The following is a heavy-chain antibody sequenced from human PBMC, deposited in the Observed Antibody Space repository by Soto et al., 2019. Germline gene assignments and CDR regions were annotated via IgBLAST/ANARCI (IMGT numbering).Heavy chain of an antibody. CDR2: ISAYNGNT. D-gene: IGHD6-19*01. V-gene: IGHV1-18*01. J-gene: IGHJ4*02. CDR3: AKEQQWLVYYFDY. Sequence: ASVKVSCKASGYTFTSYGISWVRQAPGQGLEWMGWISAYNGNTYYADSVKGRFTISRDNSKNTLYLQMNSLRAEDTAVYYCAKEQQWLVYYFDYWGQGTLVTVSS. CDR1: GYTFTSYG.